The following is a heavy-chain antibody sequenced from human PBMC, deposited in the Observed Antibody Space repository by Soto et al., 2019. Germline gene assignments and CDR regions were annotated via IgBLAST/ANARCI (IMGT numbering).Heavy chain of an antibody. CDR2: IYYSGTT. CDR1: GYSISSSNW. D-gene: IGHD1-26*01. Sequence: QVQLQESGPGLVKPSDTLSLTCAVSGYSISSSNWWGWIRQPPGKGLEWIGYIYYSGTTYYNPSLKSRVTMSVDTSKHHFSLKLTSVTAVDTAVYYCARREIQGPIDCWGQGTLVTVSS. V-gene: IGHV4-28*01. CDR3: ARREIQGPIDC. J-gene: IGHJ4*02.